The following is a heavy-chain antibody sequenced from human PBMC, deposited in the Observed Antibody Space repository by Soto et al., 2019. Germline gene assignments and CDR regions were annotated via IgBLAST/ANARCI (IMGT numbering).Heavy chain of an antibody. V-gene: IGHV1-69*13. D-gene: IGHD1-7*01. CDR1: GGTFSSYA. CDR3: ASKLELLGYFDY. J-gene: IGHJ4*02. Sequence: SVKVSCKASGGTFSSYAISWVRQAPGQGLEWMGGIIPIFGTANYAQKFQGRVTITEDESTSTAYMELSSLRSEDKAVYYFASKLELLGYFDYCGQGTLVTVSS. CDR2: IIPIFGTA.